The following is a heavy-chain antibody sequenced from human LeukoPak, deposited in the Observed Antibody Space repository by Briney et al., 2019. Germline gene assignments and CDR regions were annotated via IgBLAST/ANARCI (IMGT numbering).Heavy chain of an antibody. D-gene: IGHD3-22*01. CDR1: GSSINNNF. V-gene: IGHV4-59*08. CDR2: IYSSGSA. Sequence: SETLSLTCTVSGSSINNNFWTWIRQPPGKGLEWIGYIYSSGSASYNPSIKSRVIITGDTSKNQISLKLTSVTAADTAVYFCARHRDYYDTWGRGTLVTVSS. J-gene: IGHJ4*01. CDR3: ARHRDYYDT.